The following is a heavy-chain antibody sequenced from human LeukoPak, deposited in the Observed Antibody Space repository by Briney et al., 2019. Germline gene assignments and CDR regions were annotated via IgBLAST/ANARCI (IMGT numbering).Heavy chain of an antibody. D-gene: IGHD6-19*01. CDR3: ARDSWSSGSDY. V-gene: IGHV3-7*01. J-gene: IGHJ4*02. CDR2: IRQDGSES. Sequence: AGGSLRLSCAASGFTFSSYWMSWVRQAPGKGLEWVANIRQDGSESYYVDSVKGRFTISRDNAKNSLYLQMNSLRAEDTAVYYCARDSWSSGSDYWGQGTLVTVSS. CDR1: GFTFSSYW.